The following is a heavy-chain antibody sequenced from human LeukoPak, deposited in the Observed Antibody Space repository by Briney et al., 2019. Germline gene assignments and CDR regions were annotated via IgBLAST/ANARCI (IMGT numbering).Heavy chain of an antibody. V-gene: IGHV4-59*01. CDR2: IYYNGNT. D-gene: IGHD1-26*01. CDR3: ARDLNGSYGRWLDP. CDR1: VVSLSTYY. Sequence: SEALSLTCSVAVVSLSTYYWSWIRQPPREGLWWIWYIYYNGNTNYNHSLTSRATISVDTSKNQFSLKLTSVTAADTAVYYCARDLNGSYGRWLDPWGQGTLVTVSS. J-gene: IGHJ5*02.